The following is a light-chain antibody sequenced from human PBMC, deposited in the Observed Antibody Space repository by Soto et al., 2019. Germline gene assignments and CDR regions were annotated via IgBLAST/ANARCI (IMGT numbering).Light chain of an antibody. J-gene: IGLJ1*01. Sequence: QAVLTQSPSASASLGASVKLTCTLSSGHSSYAIAWHQQQPDKGPRYLMDLNSDGSHSKGDGIPDRFSGSSSGAERYLTISSLQSEDEADYYCQTWGTGIRVFGTGTQLTVL. V-gene: IGLV4-69*01. CDR1: SGHSSYA. CDR3: QTWGTGIRV. CDR2: LNSDGSH.